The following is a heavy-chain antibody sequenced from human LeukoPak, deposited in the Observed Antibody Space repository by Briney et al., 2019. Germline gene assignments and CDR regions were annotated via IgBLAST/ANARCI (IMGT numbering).Heavy chain of an antibody. D-gene: IGHD6-19*01. J-gene: IGHJ6*03. CDR1: GITFRNYW. CDR3: AKDQQCLIPGRYYYYYYMDV. CDR2: IIQDGSET. Sequence: GGSLRPSCATSGITFRNYWMHWVRQAPGKGLVWVSHIIQDGSETFYADSVKGRFTISRDNAKNTVYLQMNSLRAEDTAVYYCAKDQQCLIPGRYYYYYYMDVWGKGTTVTVSS. V-gene: IGHV3-74*01.